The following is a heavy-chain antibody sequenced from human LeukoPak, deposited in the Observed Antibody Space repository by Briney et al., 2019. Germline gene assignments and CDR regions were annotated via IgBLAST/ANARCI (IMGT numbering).Heavy chain of an antibody. V-gene: IGHV5-51*01. Sequence: RGESLKISCKGSGYSFTSYWIGWVRQMPGKGLEWMGIIYPGDSDTTYSPSFQGQVTISADKSISTAYLQWSSLKASDTAMYYCARVSRRKRDGYSWWREEGGYLDYWGQGTLVTVSS. D-gene: IGHD5-24*01. CDR1: GYSFTSYW. CDR3: ARVSRRKRDGYSWWREEGGYLDY. CDR2: IYPGDSDT. J-gene: IGHJ4*02.